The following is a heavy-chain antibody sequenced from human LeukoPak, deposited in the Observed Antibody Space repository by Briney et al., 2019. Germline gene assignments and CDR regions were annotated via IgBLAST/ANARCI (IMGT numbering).Heavy chain of an antibody. CDR2: ISAYNGNT. D-gene: IGHD6-19*01. CDR3: ARDDSSGWYSYYYYYYGMDV. Sequence: ASVTVSCKASGYTFTSYAISWVRQAPGQGLEWMGWISAYNGNTNYAQELQGRVTMTTDTSTSTAYMELRSLRSDDTAVYYCARDDSSGWYSYYYYYYGMDVWGQGTMVTVSS. J-gene: IGHJ6*02. V-gene: IGHV1-18*01. CDR1: GYTFTSYA.